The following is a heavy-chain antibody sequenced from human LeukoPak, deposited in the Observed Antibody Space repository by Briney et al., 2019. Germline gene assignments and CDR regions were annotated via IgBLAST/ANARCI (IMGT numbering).Heavy chain of an antibody. CDR1: GFTFDDYA. CDR2: ISWDGGST. J-gene: IGHJ3*02. CDR3: AKGGDGKHDAFDI. Sequence: GGSLRLSCAAYGFTFDDYAMHSVRQAPGKGLEWVSLISWDGGSTYYADSVKGRFTISRDNSKNSLYLQMNSLRAEDTALYCCAKGGDGKHDAFDIWGQGTMVTVSS. D-gene: IGHD5-24*01. V-gene: IGHV3-43D*03.